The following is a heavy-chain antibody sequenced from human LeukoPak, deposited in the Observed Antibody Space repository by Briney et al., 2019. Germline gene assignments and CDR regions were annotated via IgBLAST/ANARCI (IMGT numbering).Heavy chain of an antibody. CDR1: GYTSADYF. V-gene: IGHV1-8*03. D-gene: IGHD3-22*01. CDR2: MNPNSGNT. Sequence: ASVKVSCKGFGYTSADYFIHWVRQAPGQGLEWMGWMNPNSGNTGYAQKFQGRVTITRNTSISTAYMELSSLRSEDTAVYYCARGSYYYDSSGLDAFNIWGQGTMVTVSS. CDR3: ARGSYYYDSSGLDAFNI. J-gene: IGHJ3*02.